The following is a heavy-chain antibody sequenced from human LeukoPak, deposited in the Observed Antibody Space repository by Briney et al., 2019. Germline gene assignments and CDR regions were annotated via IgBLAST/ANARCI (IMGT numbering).Heavy chain of an antibody. D-gene: IGHD4-17*01. V-gene: IGHV4-59*12. CDR1: GGSISSYY. Sequence: SETLSLTCTVSGGSISSYYWSWIRQPPGKGLEWIGYIYYSGSTNYNPSLKSRVTISVDTSKNQFSLKLSSVTAADTAVYYCARSPDGDYALFDYWGQGTLVTVSS. CDR3: ARSPDGDYALFDY. CDR2: IYYSGST. J-gene: IGHJ4*02.